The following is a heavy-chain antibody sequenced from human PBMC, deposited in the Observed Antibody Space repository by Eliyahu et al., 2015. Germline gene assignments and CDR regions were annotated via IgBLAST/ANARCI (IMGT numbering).Heavy chain of an antibody. CDR3: VRGEIFHFDY. V-gene: IGHV3-48*04. Sequence: EVQLVESGGGLVQPGGSLXLSXXASGXTLSSYTXNWVRQAPGKGLEWISYISSASNTINYADSVKGRFSISRDNANNLLYLQMSSLRADDTAMYYCVRGEIFHFDYWGQGALVTVSS. CDR2: ISSASNTI. D-gene: IGHD3-3*01. J-gene: IGHJ4*02. CDR1: GXTLSSYT.